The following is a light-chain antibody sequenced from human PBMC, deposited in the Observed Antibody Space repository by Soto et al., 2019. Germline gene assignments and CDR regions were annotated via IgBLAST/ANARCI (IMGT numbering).Light chain of an antibody. CDR2: EVS. J-gene: IGLJ1*01. CDR3: SSYRSSGTLVV. CDR1: SSDVGGSKY. Sequence: QSALTQPASVSGSPGQSITISCTGTSSDVGGSKYVSWYQQYPGKAPKVIIYEVSYRPSGVSNRFSGSKSGNTASLTISGLHGEDEADYYCSSYRSSGTLVVFGSGTKVTVL. V-gene: IGLV2-14*01.